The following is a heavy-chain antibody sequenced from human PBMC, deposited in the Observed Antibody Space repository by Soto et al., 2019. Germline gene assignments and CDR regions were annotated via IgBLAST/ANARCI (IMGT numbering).Heavy chain of an antibody. CDR1: GFSLSTSGVG. D-gene: IGHD5-18*01. J-gene: IGHJ4*02. V-gene: IGHV2-5*01. CDR3: AHRPGGTAMVGGFDY. CDR2: TYWNDHK. Sequence: QITLKESGPTLVKPTQTLTLTCAFSGFSLSTSGVGVGWIRQPPGKALEWLALTYWNDHKRYSPSLKSRLTITQDTSKNQVVLTMTNMDPVDTATYYCAHRPGGTAMVGGFDYWGQGTLVTVSS.